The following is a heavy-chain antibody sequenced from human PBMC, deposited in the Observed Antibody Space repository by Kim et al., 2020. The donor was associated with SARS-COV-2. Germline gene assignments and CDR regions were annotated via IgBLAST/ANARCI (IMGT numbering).Heavy chain of an antibody. CDR1: GGSVNSESYY. CDR2: IYYSGNT. D-gene: IGHD1-1*01. CDR3: ARVAGGGWNIPDYYFDY. Sequence: SETLSLTCTVSGGSVNSESYYWSWIRQPPEKGLEWIGYIYYSGNTNYNPSLKSRVTISVDTPKNQFSLKLSSVTAADTAVYYCARVAGGGWNIPDYYFDYGGQGTLVTVSS. V-gene: IGHV4-61*01. J-gene: IGHJ4*02.